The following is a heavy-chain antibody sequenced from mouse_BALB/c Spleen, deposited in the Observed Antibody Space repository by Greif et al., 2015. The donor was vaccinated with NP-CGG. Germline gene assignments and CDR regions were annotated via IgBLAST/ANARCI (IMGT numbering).Heavy chain of an antibody. CDR2: ISYSGST. CDR3: ARKKYGNPYWYFGV. CDR1: GYSITSDYA. D-gene: IGHD2-10*02. J-gene: IGHJ1*01. Sequence: EVQLQQSGPGLVKPSQSLSLTCTVTGYSITSDYAWNWIRQFPGNKLEWMGYISYSGSTSYNPSLKSRISITRDTSKNQFFLQLNSVTTEDTATYYCARKKYGNPYWYFGVWGAGTTVTVSS. V-gene: IGHV3-2*02.